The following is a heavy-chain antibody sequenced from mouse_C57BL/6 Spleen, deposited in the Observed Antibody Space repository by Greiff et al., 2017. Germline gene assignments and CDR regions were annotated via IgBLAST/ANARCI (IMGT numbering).Heavy chain of an antibody. D-gene: IGHD3-2*02. V-gene: IGHV1-82*01. CDR1: GYAFSSSW. CDR2: IYPGDGDT. Sequence: VQLQQSGPELVKPGASVKISCKASGYAFSSSWMNWVKQRPGKGLEWIGRIYPGDGDTNYNGKFKGKATLTADKSSSTAYMQLSSLTSEDSAVYFCARSGQLRRFDYWGQGTTLTVSS. J-gene: IGHJ2*01. CDR3: ARSGQLRRFDY.